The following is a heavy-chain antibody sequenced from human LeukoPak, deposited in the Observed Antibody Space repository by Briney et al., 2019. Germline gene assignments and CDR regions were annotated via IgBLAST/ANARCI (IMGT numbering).Heavy chain of an antibody. CDR1: GFTFSSYG. CDR2: ISYDGSNK. Sequence: PGGSLRLSCAASGFTFSSYGTHWVRQAPGKGLEWVAVISYDGSNKYYADSVKGRFTISRDNSKNTLYLQMNSLRAEDTAVYYCAKASGGGSSKATALDYWGQGTLVTVSS. V-gene: IGHV3-30*18. D-gene: IGHD2-15*01. J-gene: IGHJ4*02. CDR3: AKASGGGSSKATALDY.